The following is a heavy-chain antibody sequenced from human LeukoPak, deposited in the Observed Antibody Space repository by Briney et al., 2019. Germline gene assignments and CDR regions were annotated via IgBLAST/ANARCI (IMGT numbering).Heavy chain of an antibody. CDR3: ARGGTYYDILTGYYLDAFDI. D-gene: IGHD3-9*01. CDR1: GGSISSHY. V-gene: IGHV4-4*09. Sequence: SETLSLTCTVSGGSISSHYWSWIRQPPGKGLEWIGFIYTSGSTNDNPSLKSRVTMSVDTSTNQFSLKLSSVTAADTAVYYCARGGTYYDILTGYYLDAFDIWGQGTMVTVSS. CDR2: IYTSGST. J-gene: IGHJ3*02.